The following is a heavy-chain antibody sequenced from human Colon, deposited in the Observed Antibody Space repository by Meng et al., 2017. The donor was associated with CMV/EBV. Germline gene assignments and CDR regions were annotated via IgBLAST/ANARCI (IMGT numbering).Heavy chain of an antibody. V-gene: IGHV1-69*02. CDR3: ARARYYDYVWGSFDY. CDR1: GGTFSSYT. CDR2: IIPILGIA. D-gene: IGHD3-16*01. Sequence: SGGTFSSYTSSWVRQAPGQGLEWMGRIIPILGIANYAQKFQGRVTITADKSTSTAYMELSSLRSEDTAVYYCARARYYDYVWGSFDYWGQGTLVTVSS. J-gene: IGHJ4*02.